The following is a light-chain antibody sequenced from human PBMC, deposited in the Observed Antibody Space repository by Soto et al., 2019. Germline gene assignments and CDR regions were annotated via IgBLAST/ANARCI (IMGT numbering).Light chain of an antibody. CDR1: QSVSSSY. J-gene: IGKJ5*01. V-gene: IGKV3-20*01. CDR2: GAS. CDR3: KPYVSSAPIT. Sequence: IVLTQSPGTLSCSPGERATLSCRASQSVSSSYLAWYQQKPGQAPRLLIYGASSRATGIPDRFSGSGSGTDFTLTISRLEPADSEVYYCKPYVSSAPITFGQGTRLEIX.